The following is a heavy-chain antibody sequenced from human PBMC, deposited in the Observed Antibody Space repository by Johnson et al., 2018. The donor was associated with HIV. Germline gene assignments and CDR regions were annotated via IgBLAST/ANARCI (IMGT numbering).Heavy chain of an antibody. Sequence: VQLVESGGGVVQPGRSLRLSCAASGFTFTFYAMHWVRQAPGKGLEWVAVISYDGSNKYYADSVKGRFTFSRDNSKNTLYLQMKSLRPEDTAVYYCVKGMDSSSWYAFDIWGQGTMVTVSS. V-gene: IGHV3-30*04. J-gene: IGHJ3*02. D-gene: IGHD6-13*01. CDR2: ISYDGSNK. CDR3: VKGMDSSSWYAFDI. CDR1: GFTFTFYA.